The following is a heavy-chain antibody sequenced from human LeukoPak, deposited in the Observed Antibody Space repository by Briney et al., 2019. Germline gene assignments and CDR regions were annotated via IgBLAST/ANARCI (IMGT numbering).Heavy chain of an antibody. CDR1: GFSVSSNY. CDR3: ARQRPNSDCFDY. V-gene: IGHV3-66*04. CDR2: IYSGGST. J-gene: IGHJ4*02. D-gene: IGHD2-21*02. Sequence: PGGSLRLSCAASGFSVSSNYMSWVRQAPGKGLEWVSVIYSGGSTYYADSVKGRFTIPRDKSRNTLYLQMNSLRAEDTAVYYCARQRPNSDCFDYWGQGTLVTVSS.